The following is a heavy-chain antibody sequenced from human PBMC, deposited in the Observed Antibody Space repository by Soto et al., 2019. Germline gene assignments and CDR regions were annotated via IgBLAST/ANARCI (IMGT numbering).Heavy chain of an antibody. CDR1: GYRYTSYW. Sequence: GESQKISCKGCGYRYTSYWISWVRPIPGKGLEWMGRIDPSDSYTNYSPSFQGHVTISADKSISTAYLQWSSLKASDTAMYYCARHRQYYYDSSGLYWFDPWGQGTLVTVSS. J-gene: IGHJ5*02. CDR3: ARHRQYYYDSSGLYWFDP. CDR2: IDPSDSYT. V-gene: IGHV5-10-1*01. D-gene: IGHD3-22*01.